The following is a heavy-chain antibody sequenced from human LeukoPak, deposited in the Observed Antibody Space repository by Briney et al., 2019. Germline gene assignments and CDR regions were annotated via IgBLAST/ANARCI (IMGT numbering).Heavy chain of an antibody. V-gene: IGHV1-69*05. Sequence: SVKVSCKASGGTFSSYAISWVRQAPGQGLEWMGGIIPIFGTANYAQKFQGRVTITTDESTSTAYMELSSLRSEDTAVYYCARGGYSYGYYYYGMDVWAKGPRSPSP. CDR2: IIPIFGTA. CDR1: GGTFSSYA. CDR3: ARGGYSYGYYYYGMDV. D-gene: IGHD5-18*01. J-gene: IGHJ6*02.